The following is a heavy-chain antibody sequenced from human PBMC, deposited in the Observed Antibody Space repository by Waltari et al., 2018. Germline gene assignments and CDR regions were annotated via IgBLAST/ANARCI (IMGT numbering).Heavy chain of an antibody. Sequence: QVQLVQSGAEVKRPGASVKVSCKASGYTFTGSSIHWVRPAPRQGLEWMGWINPNSGGTNYAQKFQGRVTMTRDTSISTAYMELSRLRSDDTAVYYCARTYYGNTYYYYGMDVWGQGTTVTVSS. V-gene: IGHV1-2*02. CDR2: INPNSGGT. CDR3: ARTYYGNTYYYYGMDV. CDR1: GYTFTGSS. D-gene: IGHD1-26*01. J-gene: IGHJ6*02.